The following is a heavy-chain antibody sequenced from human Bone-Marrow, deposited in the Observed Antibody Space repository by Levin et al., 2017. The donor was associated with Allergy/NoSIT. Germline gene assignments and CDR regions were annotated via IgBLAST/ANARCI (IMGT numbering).Heavy chain of an antibody. J-gene: IGHJ4*02. V-gene: IGHV4-34*01. CDR2: INHSGST. D-gene: IGHD2-15*01. CDR3: ARDAVRYCSGGSCYDY. CDR1: GGSFSGYY. Sequence: SQTLSLTCAVYGGSFSGYYWSWIRQPPGKGLEWIGEINHSGSTNYNPSLKSRVTISVDTSKNQFSLKLSSVTAADTAVYYCARDAVRYCSGGSCYDYWGQGTLVTVSS.